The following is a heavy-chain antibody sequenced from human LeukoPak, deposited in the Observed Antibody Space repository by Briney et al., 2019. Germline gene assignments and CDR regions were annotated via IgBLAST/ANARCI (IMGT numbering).Heavy chain of an antibody. V-gene: IGHV4-34*01. CDR3: ARGDQQLVRAFDI. Sequence: PSETLSLTCAVYGGSFSGYYWSWIRQPPGKGLEWIGEINHSGSTNYNPSLKGRVTISVDTSKNQFSLKLSSVTAADTAVYYCARGDQQLVRAFDIWGQGTMVTVSS. D-gene: IGHD6-13*01. CDR1: GGSFSGYY. CDR2: INHSGST. J-gene: IGHJ3*02.